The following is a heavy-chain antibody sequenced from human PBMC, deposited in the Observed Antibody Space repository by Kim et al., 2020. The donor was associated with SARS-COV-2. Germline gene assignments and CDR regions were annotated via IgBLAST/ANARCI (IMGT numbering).Heavy chain of an antibody. D-gene: IGHD6-19*01. Sequence: GGSLRLSCAASGFTFSSYAMSWVRQAPGKGLEWVSGISGSGGSTSYADSVKGRFTISRDNPKNTLYLQMNSLRAEDTAVYYCAKRSVAVAVRYSGIGYFDYWGQGTLVTVSS. CDR3: AKRSVAVAVRYSGIGYFDY. J-gene: IGHJ4*02. CDR2: ISGSGGST. CDR1: GFTFSSYA. V-gene: IGHV3-23*01.